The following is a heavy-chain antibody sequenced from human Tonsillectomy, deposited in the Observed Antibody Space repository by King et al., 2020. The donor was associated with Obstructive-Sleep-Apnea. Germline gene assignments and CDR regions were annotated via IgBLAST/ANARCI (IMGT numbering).Heavy chain of an antibody. CDR3: ARHRGVEDYGGYGDYFDY. CDR1: GGSISNYY. V-gene: IGHV4-59*08. D-gene: IGHD5-12*01. CDR2: MYYSGNT. J-gene: IGHJ4*02. Sequence: QVQLQESGPGLVKPSETLSLTCTVSGGSISNYYWSWIRQPPGKGLEWIGYMYYSGNTNFNPSLKSRVTISADTSKSQFSLRMSSVTAADTAVYYCARHRGVEDYGGYGDYFDYWGQGTLVTVSS.